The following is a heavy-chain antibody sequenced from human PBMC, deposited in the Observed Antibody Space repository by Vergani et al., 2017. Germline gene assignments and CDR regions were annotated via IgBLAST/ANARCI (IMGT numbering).Heavy chain of an antibody. Sequence: EVQLVESGGGLVQPGGSLRLSCAASGFTFSSYEMNWVRQAPGKGLEWVSYISSSGSTIYYADSVKGRFTISRDNAKNSLYLQMNSLRAEDTAVYYCARTYYDDSSGYYPHWYFDLWGRGTLVTVSS. CDR3: ARTYYDDSSGYYPHWYFDL. J-gene: IGHJ2*01. CDR1: GFTFSSYE. CDR2: ISSSGSTI. D-gene: IGHD3-22*01. V-gene: IGHV3-48*03.